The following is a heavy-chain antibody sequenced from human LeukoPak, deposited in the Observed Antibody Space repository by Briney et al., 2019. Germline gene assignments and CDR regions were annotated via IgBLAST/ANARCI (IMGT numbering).Heavy chain of an antibody. V-gene: IGHV4-30-2*01. CDR2: IYHSGST. CDR3: ASHDYGGNPFDY. J-gene: IGHJ4*02. Sequence: SQTLSLTCTVSGGSISSGGYYWSWIRQPPGKGLEWIGYIYHSGSTYYNPSLKSRVTISVDRSKNQFSLKLSSVTAADTAVYYCASHDYGGNPFDYWGQGTLVTVSS. CDR1: GGSISSGGYY. D-gene: IGHD4-23*01.